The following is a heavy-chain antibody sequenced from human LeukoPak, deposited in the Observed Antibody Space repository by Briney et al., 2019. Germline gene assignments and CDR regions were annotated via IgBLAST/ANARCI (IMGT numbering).Heavy chain of an antibody. Sequence: PSETLSLTCTVSGGSISSHYWSWIRQPPGKGLEWIGYIYYSGSTNYNPSLKSRVTISVDTSKNQFSLNLSSVTAADTAVYYCARTAVGSYYYYYMDVWGKGTTVTVSS. CDR1: GGSISSHY. V-gene: IGHV4-59*11. CDR2: IYYSGST. J-gene: IGHJ6*03. CDR3: ARTAVGSYYYYYMDV. D-gene: IGHD5-18*01.